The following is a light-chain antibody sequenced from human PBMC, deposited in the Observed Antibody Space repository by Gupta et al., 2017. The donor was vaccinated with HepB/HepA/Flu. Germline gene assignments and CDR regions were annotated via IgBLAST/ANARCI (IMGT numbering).Light chain of an antibody. V-gene: IGLV2-14*01. J-gene: IGLJ2*01. Sequence: QSALPQPASVSASPGQTITISCTGTSSDVGGYNYVSWYQQHPGTAPKLMIYDVSNRPSGVSNRFACSKSGNTASLTISGLQAEDEADYYCSSYTSSSNVVFGGGTKLTVL. CDR1: SSDVGGYNY. CDR3: SSYTSSSNVV. CDR2: DVS.